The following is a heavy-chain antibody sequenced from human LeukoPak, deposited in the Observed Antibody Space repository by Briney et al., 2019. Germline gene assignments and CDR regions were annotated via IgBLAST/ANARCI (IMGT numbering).Heavy chain of an antibody. CDR1: GGSFSGYY. D-gene: IGHD3-16*01. CDR2: INHSGST. J-gene: IGHJ3*02. V-gene: IGHV4-34*01. CDR3: ARGYDYEAFDI. Sequence: SETLSLTCAVYGGSFSGYYWSWIRQPPGKGLEWIGEINHSGSTNYNPSLKSRVTISVDTSKNQFSLKLSSVTAADTAVYYCARGYDYEAFDIWGQGTMVTVSS.